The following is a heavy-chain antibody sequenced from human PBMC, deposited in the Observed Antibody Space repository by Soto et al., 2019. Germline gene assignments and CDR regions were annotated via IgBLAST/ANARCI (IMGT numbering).Heavy chain of an antibody. CDR1: TFIFNNAW. J-gene: IGHJ3*02. CDR3: ARDRGYPDSFDI. Sequence: GGSLRLSCAASTFIFNNAWMNWVRQAPGKGLEWVGRIKSKSEGGTTDHAAPVKGRFTISRDNSKNTLYLQMNSLRAEDTAVYYCARDRGYPDSFDIWGQGTMVTVSS. V-gene: IGHV3-15*07. D-gene: IGHD2-2*01. CDR2: IKSKSEGGTT.